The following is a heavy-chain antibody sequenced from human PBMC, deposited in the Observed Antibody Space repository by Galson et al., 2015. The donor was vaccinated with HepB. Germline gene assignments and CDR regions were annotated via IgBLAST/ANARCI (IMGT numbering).Heavy chain of an antibody. CDR1: GFTFSSYA. CDR3: ARVLGWLRLHDAFDI. D-gene: IGHD5-24*01. CDR2: ISYDGSNK. J-gene: IGHJ3*02. Sequence: SLRLSCAASGFTFSSYAMHWVRQAPGKGLEWVAVISYDGSNKYYADSVKGRYTISRDNSKNTQYLQMNSLRAEDTAVYYCARVLGWLRLHDAFDIWGQGTMVTVSS. V-gene: IGHV3-30-3*01.